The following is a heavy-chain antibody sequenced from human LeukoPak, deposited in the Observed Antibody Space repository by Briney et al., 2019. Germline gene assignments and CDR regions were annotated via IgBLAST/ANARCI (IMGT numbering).Heavy chain of an antibody. V-gene: IGHV1-69*13. CDR3: ARDRVREMATAREAFDI. Sequence: SVKVSCKASVGTFSSYAISWVRQAPGQGLEWMGGFIPIFGTANYAQKFQGRVTITADESTSTAYMELSSLRSEDTAVYYCARDRVREMATAREAFDIWGQGTMVTVSS. J-gene: IGHJ3*02. D-gene: IGHD5-24*01. CDR2: FIPIFGTA. CDR1: VGTFSSYA.